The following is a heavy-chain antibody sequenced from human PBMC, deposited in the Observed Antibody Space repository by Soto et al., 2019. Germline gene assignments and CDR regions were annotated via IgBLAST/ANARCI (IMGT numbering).Heavy chain of an antibody. Sequence: SETLSLTCTVSGGSISSGGYYWSWIRQHPGKGLEWIGYIYYSGSTYYNPSLKSRVTIPVDTSKNQFSLKLSSVTAADTAVYYCARGDSDYRPFDPWGQGILVTAPQ. D-gene: IGHD4-4*01. CDR2: IYYSGST. V-gene: IGHV4-31*03. CDR3: ARGDSDYRPFDP. J-gene: IGHJ5*02. CDR1: GGSISSGGYY.